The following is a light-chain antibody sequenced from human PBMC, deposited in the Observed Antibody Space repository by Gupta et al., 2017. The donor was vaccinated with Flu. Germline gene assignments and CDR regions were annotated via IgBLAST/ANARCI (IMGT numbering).Light chain of an antibody. CDR2: AAS. CDR3: QQSSSIPWT. CDR1: QNINNL. V-gene: IGKV1-39*01. Sequence: DIQMTQSPSSLSASVGDRVTITCRASQNINNLLNWYQQKSGKAPKVLFYAASVLESGVPSRFSGSASGTDFTLTISSLQPEDFATYYCQQSSSIPWTFGPGTKVEMK. J-gene: IGKJ1*01.